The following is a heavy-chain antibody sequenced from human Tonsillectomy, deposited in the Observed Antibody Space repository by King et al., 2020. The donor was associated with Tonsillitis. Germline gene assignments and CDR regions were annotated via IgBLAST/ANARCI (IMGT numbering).Heavy chain of an antibody. J-gene: IGHJ5*02. CDR2: ISSSSSYI. CDR3: ARDPYLYYYESSGATATDLANNWFDP. V-gene: IGHV3-21*01. D-gene: IGHD3-22*01. CDR1: GFTFSSYS. Sequence: EQLVQSGGGLVKPGGSLRLSCAASGFTFSSYSMNWVRQAPGKGLEWVSSISSSSSYIYYADSLKGRFTISRDNAKNSLYLQMNSLRAEDTAVYYCARDPYLYYYESSGATATDLANNWFDPWGQGTLVTVSS.